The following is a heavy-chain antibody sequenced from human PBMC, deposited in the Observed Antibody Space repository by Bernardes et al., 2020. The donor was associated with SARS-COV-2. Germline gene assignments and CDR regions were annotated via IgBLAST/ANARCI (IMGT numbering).Heavy chain of an antibody. J-gene: IGHJ6*02. D-gene: IGHD5-12*01. CDR1: GYTLTELS. CDR3: ARTGWGMATIQGGMDV. Sequence: ASVKVSCKVSGYTLTELSMHWVRQAPGKGLEWMGGFDPEDGETIYAQKFQGRVTMTEDTSTDTAYMELSSLRSEDTAVYYCARTGWGMATIQGGMDVWGQGTTVTVSS. V-gene: IGHV1-24*01. CDR2: FDPEDGET.